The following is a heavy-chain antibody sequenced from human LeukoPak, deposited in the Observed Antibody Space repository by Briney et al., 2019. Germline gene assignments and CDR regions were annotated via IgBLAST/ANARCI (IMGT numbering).Heavy chain of an antibody. V-gene: IGHV4-34*01. D-gene: IGHD6-13*01. J-gene: IGHJ5*02. CDR3: AAQPGYSSSWYWWFAP. CDR2: INHSGST. Sequence: SETLSLTCAVYGGSFSGYYWSWIRQPPGKGLEWIGEINHSGSTNYNPSLKSRVTISVDTSKNQFSLKLSSVTAADTAVYYCAAQPGYSSSWYWWFAPWGQGTLVTVSS. CDR1: GGSFSGYY.